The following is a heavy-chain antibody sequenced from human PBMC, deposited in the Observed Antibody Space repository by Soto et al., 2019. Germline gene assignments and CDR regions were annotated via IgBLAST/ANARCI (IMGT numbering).Heavy chain of an antibody. CDR2: ISSNGGST. Sequence: GGSLRLSCSASGFTFSSYAMHWVRQAPGKGLEYVSAISSNGGSTYYADSVKGRFTISRDNSKNTLYLQMSSLRAEDTAVYYCVKDHEVWGSSSGAFDPWGQGTLVTVSS. V-gene: IGHV3-64D*08. D-gene: IGHD3-10*01. CDR1: GFTFSSYA. CDR3: VKDHEVWGSSSGAFDP. J-gene: IGHJ5*02.